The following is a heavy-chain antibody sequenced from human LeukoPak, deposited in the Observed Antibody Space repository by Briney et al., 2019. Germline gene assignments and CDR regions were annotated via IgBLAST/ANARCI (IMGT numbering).Heavy chain of an antibody. J-gene: IGHJ3*02. CDR1: GDSINFFY. D-gene: IGHD3-22*01. Sequence: SETLSLTCIVSGDSINFFYWTWIRQPPGKELEWIGHIYYTGTTSYNPPLKSRVTISVDTSKNQFSLKLTSVTTADTAVYYCAGEDYFDSSGYASWRFDIWGQGTMVTVSS. CDR2: IYYTGTT. CDR3: AGEDYFDSSGYASWRFDI. V-gene: IGHV4-59*01.